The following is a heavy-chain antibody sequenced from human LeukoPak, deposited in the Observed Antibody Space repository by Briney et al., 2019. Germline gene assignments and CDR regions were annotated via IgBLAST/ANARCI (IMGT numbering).Heavy chain of an antibody. CDR3: ARVDGDYEIDH. CDR2: IYYSGST. CDR1: GGSISSYY. Sequence: PSETLSLTCTVSGGSISSYYWSWIRQPPGKGLEWIGYIYYSGSTNYNPSLKSRVTISVDTSKNQFSLKLSSVTAADTAVYYCARVDGDYEIDHWGQGTLVTVSS. J-gene: IGHJ4*02. V-gene: IGHV4-59*01. D-gene: IGHD4-17*01.